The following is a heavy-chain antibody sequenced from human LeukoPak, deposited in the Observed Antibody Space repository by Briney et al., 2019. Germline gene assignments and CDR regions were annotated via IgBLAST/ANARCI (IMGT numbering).Heavy chain of an antibody. D-gene: IGHD6-13*01. Sequence: SQTLSLTCAISGDSVSSNSAAWNWIRQSPSRGLEWLGRTYYRSKWYNDYAVSVKSRITIDPDTSKNQFSLQLNSVTPEDTAVYCCARDSALYSSKPLDYWGQGTLVTVSS. CDR2: TYYRSKWYN. V-gene: IGHV6-1*01. CDR1: GDSVSSNSAA. J-gene: IGHJ4*02. CDR3: ARDSALYSSKPLDY.